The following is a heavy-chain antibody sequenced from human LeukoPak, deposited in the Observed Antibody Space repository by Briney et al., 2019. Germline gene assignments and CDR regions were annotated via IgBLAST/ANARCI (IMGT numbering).Heavy chain of an antibody. CDR1: GGSISSYY. CDR3: ARDPGYYDILTGYSSYYFDY. Sequence: PSETLSLTCTVSGGSISSYYWSWLRQPPGKRLEWIGYIYYSGSTNYNPSLKSRVTISVDMSKNQFSLKLSSVTAADTAVYYCARDPGYYDILTGYSSYYFDYWGQGTLVIVSS. J-gene: IGHJ4*02. V-gene: IGHV4-59*01. D-gene: IGHD3-9*01. CDR2: IYYSGST.